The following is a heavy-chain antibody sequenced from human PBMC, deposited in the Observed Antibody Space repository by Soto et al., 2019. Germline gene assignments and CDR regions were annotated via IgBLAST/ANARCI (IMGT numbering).Heavy chain of an antibody. D-gene: IGHD2-2*02. CDR3: AVDGGYSSTRCYTSRYSIPPRRQFDP. V-gene: IGHV1-3*01. CDR1: GYTFTSYA. Sequence: ASVKVSCKASGYTFTSYAMHWVRQAPGQRLEWMGWINAGNGNTKYSQKFQGRVTITRDTSASTAYMELSSLRSEDTAVYYCAVDGGYSSTRCYTSRYSIPPRRQFDPWGQRTLVPVSS. CDR2: INAGNGNT. J-gene: IGHJ5*02.